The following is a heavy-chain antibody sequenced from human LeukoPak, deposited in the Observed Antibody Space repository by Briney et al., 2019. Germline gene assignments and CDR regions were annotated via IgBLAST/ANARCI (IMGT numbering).Heavy chain of an antibody. V-gene: IGHV3-21*01. Sequence: GGSLRLSCAASGFTFSSYSMNWVRQAPGKGLEWVSSISSSSSYIYYADSVKGRFTISRDNAKNSLYLQMNSLRAEDTAVYYCARDGWFRGLQKSGNFDYGGQGALVTVSS. J-gene: IGHJ4*02. CDR3: ARDGWFRGLQKSGNFDY. D-gene: IGHD5-24*01. CDR1: GFTFSSYS. CDR2: ISSSSSYI.